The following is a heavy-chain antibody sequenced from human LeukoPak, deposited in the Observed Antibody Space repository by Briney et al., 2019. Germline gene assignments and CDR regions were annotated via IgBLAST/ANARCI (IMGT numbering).Heavy chain of an antibody. D-gene: IGHD5-12*01. J-gene: IGHJ5*02. CDR2: INPNSGGT. Sequence: GASVKVSCKASGYTFTGYYVHWVRQAPGQGLEWMGRINPNSGGTNYAQKFQGRVTMTRDTSISTAYMELSRLRSDDTAVYCCARLVVATINWFDPWGQGTLVTVSS. V-gene: IGHV1-2*06. CDR1: GYTFTGYY. CDR3: ARLVVATINWFDP.